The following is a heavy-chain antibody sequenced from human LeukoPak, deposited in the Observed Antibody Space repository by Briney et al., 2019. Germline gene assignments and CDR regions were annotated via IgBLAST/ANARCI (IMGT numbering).Heavy chain of an antibody. CDR1: GFTFSSYS. V-gene: IGHV3-48*01. D-gene: IGHD4-17*01. CDR3: AKDLTTVTQYFQH. CDR2: ISSSSSTI. Sequence: GGSLRLSCAASGFTFSSYSMNWVRQAPGKGLEWVSYISSSSSTIYYADSVKGRFTISRDNSKNTLYLQMNSLRAEDTAVYYCAKDLTTVTQYFQHWGQGTLVTVSS. J-gene: IGHJ1*01.